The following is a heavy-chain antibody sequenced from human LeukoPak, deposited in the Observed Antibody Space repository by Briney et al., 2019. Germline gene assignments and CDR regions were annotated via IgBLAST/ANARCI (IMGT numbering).Heavy chain of an antibody. CDR1: GFAFSSYW. V-gene: IGHV3-7*01. J-gene: IGHJ4*02. Sequence: PGGSLRLSCAASGFAFSSYWVSWVRQAPGKGLEWVANIKEDGREKYYVDSVKGRFTISRDNAKNSLYLQMNSLRAEDTAVYYCARAPLGYCSGGSCYDLDYWGQGTLVTVSS. D-gene: IGHD2-15*01. CDR2: IKEDGREK. CDR3: ARAPLGYCSGGSCYDLDY.